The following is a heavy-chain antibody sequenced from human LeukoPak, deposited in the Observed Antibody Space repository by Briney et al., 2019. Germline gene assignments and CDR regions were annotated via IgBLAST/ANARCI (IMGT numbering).Heavy chain of an antibody. CDR2: MEISGIT. V-gene: IGHV4-61*02. D-gene: IGHD3-16*01. J-gene: IGHJ4*02. Sequence: PSETLSLTCTVSGFPISSSDYFWSWVRQPAGKGLEWIGRMEISGITNYNPSFRGRVTLSLDTSKNQFSLKLSSVTAADTAVYYCASHMGGTATYYFDYWGQGTLVTVSS. CDR3: ASHMGGTATYYFDY. CDR1: GFPISSSDYF.